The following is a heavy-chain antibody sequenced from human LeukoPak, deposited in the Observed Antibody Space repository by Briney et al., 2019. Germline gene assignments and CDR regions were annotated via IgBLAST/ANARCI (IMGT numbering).Heavy chain of an antibody. CDR3: ARGGVYDFWSGRRVAFDI. CDR2: ITSGSDTK. CDR1: GFTFGPYT. Sequence: GGSLRLSCVASGFTFGPYTMNWVRQAPGKGLEWISHITSGSDTKYYADSVKGRFTISRDNAKNSLYLQMNSLRAEDTAVYYCARGGVYDFWSGRRVAFDIWGQGTMVTVSS. D-gene: IGHD3-3*01. J-gene: IGHJ3*02. V-gene: IGHV3-48*04.